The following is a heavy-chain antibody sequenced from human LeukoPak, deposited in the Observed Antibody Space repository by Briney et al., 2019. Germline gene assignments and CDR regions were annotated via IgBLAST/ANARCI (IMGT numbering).Heavy chain of an antibody. CDR2: ISSSGSTI. J-gene: IGHJ4*02. Sequence: GGSLRLSCAASGFTFSSYEMNWVRQAPGKGLGWVSYISSSGSTIYYADSVKGRFTISRDNAKNSLYLQMNSLRAEDTAVYYCARDSEKQQLVRGDYWGQGTLVTVSS. CDR1: GFTFSSYE. D-gene: IGHD6-13*01. V-gene: IGHV3-48*03. CDR3: ARDSEKQQLVRGDY.